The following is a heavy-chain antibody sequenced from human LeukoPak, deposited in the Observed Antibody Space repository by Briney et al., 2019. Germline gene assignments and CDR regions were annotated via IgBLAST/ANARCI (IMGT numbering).Heavy chain of an antibody. V-gene: IGHV3-7*04. CDR2: TKQDGSDK. D-gene: IGHD3-10*01. Sequence: PGGSLRLSCAASGFTFSDYWMSWVRQAPGKGLEWVAYTKQDGSDKYYVDSVKGRFTISRDNAKNSLYLQMNSLRAEDTAVYYCARGGVRGVRSWFDPWGQGTLVTVSS. CDR3: ARGGVRGVRSWFDP. J-gene: IGHJ5*02. CDR1: GFTFSDYW.